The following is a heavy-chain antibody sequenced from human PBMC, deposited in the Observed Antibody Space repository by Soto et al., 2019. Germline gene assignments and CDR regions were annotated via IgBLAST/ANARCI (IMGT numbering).Heavy chain of an antibody. CDR1: GGSISSHY. V-gene: IGHV4-59*08. CDR2: VSYSGSS. Sequence: QVQLQESGPGLVKPSETLSLTCSVSGGSISSHYWSWIRQSPGKELDWLGHVSYSGSSPYNPSLKSRVTISMYPSKNQFSWNLRSVSAADTAFYHWMRLFRIDSPMYFFDQWGQGTLVTVSS. J-gene: IGHJ4*02. CDR3: MRLFRIDSPMYFFDQ. D-gene: IGHD2-8*01.